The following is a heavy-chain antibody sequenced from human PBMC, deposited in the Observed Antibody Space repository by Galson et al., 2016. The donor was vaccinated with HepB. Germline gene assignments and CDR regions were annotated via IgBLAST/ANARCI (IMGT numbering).Heavy chain of an antibody. CDR2: IDWDDDK. CDR1: GFSLSTSGMC. J-gene: IGHJ4*02. V-gene: IGHV2-70*11. CDR3: ARIYSSGCNEGDY. D-gene: IGHD6-19*01. Sequence: PALVKPTQTLTLTCTFSGFSLSTSGMCVSWIRQPPGKALEWLARIDWDDDKYYSTSLKTRLTISKDTSKNQVVLIMTNMDPVDTATYFCARIYSSGCNEGDYWGQGTLVTVSS.